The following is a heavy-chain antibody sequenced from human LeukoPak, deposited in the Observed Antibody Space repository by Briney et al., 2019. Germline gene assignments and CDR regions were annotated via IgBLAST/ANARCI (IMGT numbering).Heavy chain of an antibody. Sequence: SETLPLTRTGSLGSHSRDHWTSIRQPPGKGLEGIGYIYHSGTTNDNPSLKSRVTISIDTSKNQFSLKLSSVTAAATAVYYCARHLNTPMVKAHFDYWGQGTLITVSS. CDR3: ARHLNTPMVKAHFDY. CDR2: IYHSGTT. CDR1: LGSHSRDH. J-gene: IGHJ4*02. D-gene: IGHD5-18*01. V-gene: IGHV4-59*08.